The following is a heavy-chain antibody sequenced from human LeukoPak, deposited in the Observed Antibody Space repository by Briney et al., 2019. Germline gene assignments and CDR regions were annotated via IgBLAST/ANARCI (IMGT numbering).Heavy chain of an antibody. D-gene: IGHD3-22*01. CDR2: ISGSGGST. CDR3: ARVMTSTYYYDSNGYDL. CDR1: GFTFSSYA. Sequence: PGGSLRLSCAPSGFTFSSYAMSWVRKAPGKGLEWVSAISGSGGSTYYADSVKGRFTISRDNAKNTLYLQMNSLRAEDTAVYYCARVMTSTYYYDSNGYDLWGQGTLVTVSS. J-gene: IGHJ5*02. V-gene: IGHV3-23*01.